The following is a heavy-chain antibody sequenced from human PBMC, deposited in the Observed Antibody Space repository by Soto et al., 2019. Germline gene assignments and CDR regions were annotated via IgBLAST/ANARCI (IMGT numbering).Heavy chain of an antibody. J-gene: IGHJ6*02. D-gene: IGHD3-3*01. Sequence: SETLSLTCAVYGGSFSGYYWSWIRQPPGKGLEWIGEINHSGSTNYNPSLKSRVTISVDTSKNHFSLKLSSVTAADTAVYYCARGITIFGVVITRDGMDVWGQGTTVTVSS. CDR2: INHSGST. V-gene: IGHV4-34*01. CDR1: GGSFSGYY. CDR3: ARGITIFGVVITRDGMDV.